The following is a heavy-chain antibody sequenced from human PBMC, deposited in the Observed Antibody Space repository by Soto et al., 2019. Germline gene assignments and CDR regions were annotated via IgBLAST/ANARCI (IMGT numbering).Heavy chain of an antibody. D-gene: IGHD2-2*01. J-gene: IGHJ5*02. Sequence: ASVKVSCKASGGTFSSYAISWVRQAPGQGLEWMGGIIPIFGTANYAQKFQGRVTITGDESTSTVYLQLRGLRSEDTGVYFCASHCSMRCSDWSDPWGQGTLVTVSS. V-gene: IGHV1-69*13. CDR2: IIPIFGTA. CDR1: GGTFSSYA. CDR3: ASHCSMRCSDWSDP.